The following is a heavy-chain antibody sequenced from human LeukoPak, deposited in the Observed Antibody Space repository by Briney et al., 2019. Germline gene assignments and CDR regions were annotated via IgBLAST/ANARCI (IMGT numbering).Heavy chain of an antibody. V-gene: IGHV1-24*01. CDR3: AREVSSWYVVDY. CDR1: GYTLTELS. CDR2: FDPEDGET. D-gene: IGHD6-13*01. J-gene: IGHJ4*02. Sequence: ASVKVSCKVSGYTLTELSMHWVRQAPGKGLEWMGGFDPEDGETIYAQKFQGRVTMTRDTSMSTVYMELSSLRSEDTAVYYCAREVSSWYVVDYWGQGTLVTVSS.